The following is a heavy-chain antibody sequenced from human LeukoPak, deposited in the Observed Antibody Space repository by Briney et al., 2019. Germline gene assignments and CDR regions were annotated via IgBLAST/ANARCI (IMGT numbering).Heavy chain of an antibody. J-gene: IGHJ4*02. V-gene: IGHV4-34*01. CDR3: ARALKDFWSGYSRAYLDY. CDR1: GGSFSGYY. Sequence: PSETLSLTCAVYGGSFSGYYWSWIRQPPGKGLEWIGEINHSGSTNYNPSLKSRVTISVDTSKNQFSLKLSSVTAADTAVYYCARALKDFWSGYSRAYLDYWGQGTLVTVSS. CDR2: INHSGST. D-gene: IGHD3-3*01.